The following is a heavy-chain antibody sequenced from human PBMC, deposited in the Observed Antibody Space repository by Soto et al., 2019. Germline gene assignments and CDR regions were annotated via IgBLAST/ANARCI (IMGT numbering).Heavy chain of an antibody. CDR1: GFTFSSYW. CDR2: IYSDGSRT. Sequence: PGGSLRLSCAASGFTFSSYWMHWVRQAPGKGLVWVSRIYSDGSRTSYADSVKGRFTISRDNAKNTLYLQMNSLRAEDTAVYYCARVDDYNYYGMDVWGQGTTVTVSS. V-gene: IGHV3-74*01. CDR3: ARVDDYNYYGMDV. J-gene: IGHJ6*02.